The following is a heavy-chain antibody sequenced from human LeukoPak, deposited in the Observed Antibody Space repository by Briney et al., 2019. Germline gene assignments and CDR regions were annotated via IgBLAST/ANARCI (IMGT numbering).Heavy chain of an antibody. CDR3: GRDDPSWFDP. CDR2: IKHDGSET. Sequence: GGSLRLSCAASGFTFNRHWMSWVRQAPGKGLEWVANIKHDGSETYPVDSVKGRFSISRDNAKNSLYLQMNSLRAEDTAVYYCGRDDPSWFDPWGQGTLVTVSS. CDR1: GFTFNRHW. V-gene: IGHV3-7*01. J-gene: IGHJ5*02.